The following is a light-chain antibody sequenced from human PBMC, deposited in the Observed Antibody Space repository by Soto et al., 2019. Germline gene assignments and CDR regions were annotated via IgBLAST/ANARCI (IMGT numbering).Light chain of an antibody. V-gene: IGLV2-14*01. J-gene: IGLJ3*02. CDR2: EAS. CDR3: SSYTSSSTPGV. CDR1: SRDVGGYNY. Sequence: QSALTQPASVSGSPGQSITSSFTGTSRDVGGYNYVSWYQQHPLKAPKLMTYEASNRPSWVYNRFSGSESGNTASLTISWLQAEDEADYYCSSYTSSSTPGVFGGGTQVNVL.